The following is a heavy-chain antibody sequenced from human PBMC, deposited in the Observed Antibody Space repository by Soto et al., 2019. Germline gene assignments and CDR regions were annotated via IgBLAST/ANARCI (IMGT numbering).Heavy chain of an antibody. CDR2: IIDSGGST. CDR1: GFNFSSCS. J-gene: IGHJ6*02. V-gene: IGHV3-23*01. Sequence: GGSMRVSCAAAGFNFSSCSRGWVRQDPGKGLEWVSDIIDSGGSTYYADSVKGRFTISRDNSKSTLYLQMNSLRAEDTALYYCAKGRSYYYYYGVDVWGQGTTVTVSS. CDR3: AKGRSYYYYYGVDV.